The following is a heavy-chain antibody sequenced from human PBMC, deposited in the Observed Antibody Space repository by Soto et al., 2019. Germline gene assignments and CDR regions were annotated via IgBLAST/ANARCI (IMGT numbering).Heavy chain of an antibody. V-gene: IGHV3-9*01. Sequence: GGSLRLSXAASGFTFDDYAMHWVRQVPGKGLEWVSGINWNSGSIGYADSVKGRFAISRDNAKNSLHLQMNSLRAEDTAFYYCVKDESINWYSGHFRHWGQGTLVTVSS. CDR3: VKDESINWYSGHFRH. D-gene: IGHD6-13*01. CDR2: INWNSGSI. CDR1: GFTFDDYA. J-gene: IGHJ1*01.